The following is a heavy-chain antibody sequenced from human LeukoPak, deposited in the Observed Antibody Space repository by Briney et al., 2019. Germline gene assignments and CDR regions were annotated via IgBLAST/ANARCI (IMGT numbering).Heavy chain of an antibody. CDR3: ARALGYDWNDPRFYFDY. CDR2: VYYSGST. J-gene: IGHJ4*02. Sequence: PSETLFLTCTVSGGSMSSYYWSWIRQPPGKGLEWIGYVYYSGSTNYNPSLKSRVTISVDTSKNQFSLKLSSVTAADTAVYYCARALGYDWNDPRFYFDYWGQGTLVTVSS. D-gene: IGHD1-20*01. CDR1: GGSMSSYY. V-gene: IGHV4-59*01.